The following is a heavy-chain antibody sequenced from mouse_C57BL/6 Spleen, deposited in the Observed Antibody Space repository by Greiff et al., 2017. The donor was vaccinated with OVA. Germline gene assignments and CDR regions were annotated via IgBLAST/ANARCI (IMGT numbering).Heavy chain of an antibody. CDR2: IYPGTSDT. V-gene: IGHV1-5*01. CDR3: TRPLSTMVTTEWFAY. D-gene: IGHD2-2*01. CDR1: GYTFTSYW. Sequence: EVKLMESGTVLARPGASVKMSCKTSGYTFTSYWMHWVKPRPGQGLEWIGAIYPGTSDTSYNQKFKGKAKLTAVTSASTAYMELSSLTNEDSAVYYCTRPLSTMVTTEWFAYWGQGTLVTVSA. J-gene: IGHJ3*01.